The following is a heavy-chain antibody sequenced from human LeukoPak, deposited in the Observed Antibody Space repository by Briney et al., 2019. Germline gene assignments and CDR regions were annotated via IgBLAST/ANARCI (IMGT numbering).Heavy chain of an antibody. CDR1: GYTFTGHY. CDR3: ARYSTVTVYYFDY. V-gene: IGHV1-2*02. D-gene: IGHD4-17*01. J-gene: IGHJ4*02. Sequence: GASVKVSCKASGYTFTGHYMHWVRQAPGQGLEWMGWINPNSGGTNYAPKFQGGVTMTRDTSISTAYMELSRLRSDDTAVYYCARYSTVTVYYFDYWGQGTLVTVSS. CDR2: INPNSGGT.